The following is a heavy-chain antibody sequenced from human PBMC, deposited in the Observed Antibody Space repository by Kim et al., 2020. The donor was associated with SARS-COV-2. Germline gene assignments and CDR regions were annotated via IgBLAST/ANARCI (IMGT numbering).Heavy chain of an antibody. CDR2: GSTI. V-gene: IGHV3-11*01. Sequence: GSTIYYADSVKDRFTISRDNAKNSLYLQMNSLRAEDTAVYYCARWLQLNYWGQGTLVTVSS. J-gene: IGHJ4*02. CDR3: ARWLQLNY. D-gene: IGHD5-12*01.